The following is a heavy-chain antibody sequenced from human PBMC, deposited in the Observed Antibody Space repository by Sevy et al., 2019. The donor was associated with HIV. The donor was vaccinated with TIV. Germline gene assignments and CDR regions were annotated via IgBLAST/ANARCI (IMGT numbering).Heavy chain of an antibody. D-gene: IGHD1-1*01. V-gene: IGHV3-9*01. Sequence: GGSLRLSCAASGFTLDDYAMHWVRQAPGKGLEWVSSINWNGVTLDYADSVKGRFTISRDNARNSLYLQMNSLRPEDKAFYYCTKDIRTVHKKNIGDNSGAFDIWGQGSVVTVSS. CDR3: TKDIRTVHKKNIGDNSGAFDI. CDR2: INWNGVTL. CDR1: GFTLDDYA. J-gene: IGHJ3*02.